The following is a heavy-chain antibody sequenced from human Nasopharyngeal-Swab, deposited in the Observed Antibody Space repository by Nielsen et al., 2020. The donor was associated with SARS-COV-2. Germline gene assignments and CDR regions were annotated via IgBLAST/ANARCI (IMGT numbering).Heavy chain of an antibody. V-gene: IGHV3-21*04. Sequence: VRQAPGKGLEWVSSISSSSSYIYYADSAKGRFTISRDNSRNTLYLQMNSLRAEDTAIYYCAGGSSGYSYAFDIWGQGTMVTVSS. CDR3: AGGSSGYSYAFDI. D-gene: IGHD3-22*01. J-gene: IGHJ3*02. CDR2: ISSSSSYI.